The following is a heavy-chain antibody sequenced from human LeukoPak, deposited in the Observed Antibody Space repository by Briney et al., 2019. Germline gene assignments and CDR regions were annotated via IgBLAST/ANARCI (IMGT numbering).Heavy chain of an antibody. J-gene: IGHJ6*03. CDR2: INQDGREK. D-gene: IGHD2-8*01. CDR1: GFSFSSHW. Sequence: PGGSLRLSCAASGFSFSSHWMSWVRQAPGKGLEWVANINQDGREKQYVDSVKGRFTISRDNAKNSLYLQMNSLRAEDTAVYYCARGPGIVPLYYMDVWGKGTTVTISS. V-gene: IGHV3-7*03. CDR3: ARGPGIVPLYYMDV.